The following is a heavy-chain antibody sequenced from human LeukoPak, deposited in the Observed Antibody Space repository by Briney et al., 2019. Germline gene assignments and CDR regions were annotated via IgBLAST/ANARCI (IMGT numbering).Heavy chain of an antibody. D-gene: IGHD3-3*01. J-gene: IGHJ6*03. Sequence: GGSLRLSCAASGFTFSSYGMHWVRQAPGKGLEWVAVISYDGSNKYYADSVKGRFTISRDNSKNTLYLQMNSLRAEDTAVFYCAKNNDFWSGSYYMDVWGKGTTVTVSS. CDR1: GFTFSSYG. CDR3: AKNNDFWSGSYYMDV. CDR2: ISYDGSNK. V-gene: IGHV3-30*18.